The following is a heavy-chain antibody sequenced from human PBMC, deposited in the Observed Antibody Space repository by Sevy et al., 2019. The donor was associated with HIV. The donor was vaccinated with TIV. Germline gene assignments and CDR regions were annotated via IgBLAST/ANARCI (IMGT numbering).Heavy chain of an antibody. Sequence: SETLSLTCTVSGASVSVYYWSWIRQSPGKGLEWIAYMHHSGSTNYAPSLKSRVNISVDTSKNQFSLRLRSVTAADTAMYYCARQDIVWGWDALDIWGKGTMVTVSS. CDR2: MHHSGST. CDR3: ARQDIVWGWDALDI. CDR1: GASVSVYY. V-gene: IGHV4-59*02. D-gene: IGHD2-15*01. J-gene: IGHJ3*02.